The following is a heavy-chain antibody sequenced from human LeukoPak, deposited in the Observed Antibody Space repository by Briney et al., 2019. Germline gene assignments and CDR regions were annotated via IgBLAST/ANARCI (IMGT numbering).Heavy chain of an antibody. CDR1: GFIFNNSG. CDR2: ISASGLTA. J-gene: IGHJ4*02. CDR3: TENT. Sequence: QPGGSLTLSCAASGFIFNNSGMGWVRQAPGRGLEWVSAISASGLTAYYGDSVKGRFTISRDNAKNTLYLHMSSLRGEDTAIYYCTENTWGRGTRVTVSS. V-gene: IGHV3-23*01.